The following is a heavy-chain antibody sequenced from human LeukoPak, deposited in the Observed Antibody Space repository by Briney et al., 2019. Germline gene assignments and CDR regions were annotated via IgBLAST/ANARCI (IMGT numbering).Heavy chain of an antibody. J-gene: IGHJ5*02. V-gene: IGHV3-30-3*01. CDR2: ISYDGSNK. CDR1: GFTFSSYA. Sequence: GGSLRLSCAASGFTFSSYAMHWVRQAPGKGLEWVAVISYDGSNKYYADSVKGRFTISRDNSKNTLYLQMNSLRAEDTAVYYCAKAPSNYGDYLNWFDPWGQGTLVTVSS. D-gene: IGHD4-17*01. CDR3: AKAPSNYGDYLNWFDP.